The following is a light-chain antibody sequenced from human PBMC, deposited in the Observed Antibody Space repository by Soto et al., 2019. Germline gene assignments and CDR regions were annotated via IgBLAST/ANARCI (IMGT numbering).Light chain of an antibody. J-gene: IGLJ1*01. CDR3: AAWDDSLNGPEYV. CDR1: SSNIGSNT. Sequence: QSVLTQPPSASGTPRQRVTISCSGSSSNIGSNTVNWYQQLPGAAPKLLIYSNNQRPSGVPDRFSGSKSGTSASLAISGLQSEDEADYYCAAWDDSLNGPEYVFGTGTKVTVL. CDR2: SNN. V-gene: IGLV1-44*01.